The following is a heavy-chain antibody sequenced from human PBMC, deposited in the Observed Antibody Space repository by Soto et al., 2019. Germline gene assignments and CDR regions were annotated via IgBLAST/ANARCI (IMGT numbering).Heavy chain of an antibody. CDR3: ARLAGSLAWMEV. J-gene: IGHJ6*02. CDR2: IYPGDSDL. V-gene: IGHV5-51*01. CDR1: GFSFTTYW. Sequence: RGESLKISCQASGFSFTTYWIAWVRQMPGKGLEWMGVIYPGDSDLRYSPSFRGQVSISADRSITTAYLQWRSLKASDTAIYYCARLAGSLAWMEVWRPGTTVTVSS. D-gene: IGHD6-25*01.